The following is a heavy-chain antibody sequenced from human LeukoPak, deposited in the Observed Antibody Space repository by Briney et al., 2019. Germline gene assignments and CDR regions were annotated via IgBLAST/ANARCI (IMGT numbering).Heavy chain of an antibody. D-gene: IGHD3-16*01. V-gene: IGHV3-21*01. J-gene: IGHJ3*02. Sequence: PGGSLRLSCAASGFTFSSYSMNWVRQAPGKGLEWVSSISSSSSYIYYADSVKGRFTISRDNAKNSLYLQMNSLRAEDKAVYYCARMGETTNAFDIWGQGTMVTVSS. CDR1: GFTFSSYS. CDR3: ARMGETTNAFDI. CDR2: ISSSSSYI.